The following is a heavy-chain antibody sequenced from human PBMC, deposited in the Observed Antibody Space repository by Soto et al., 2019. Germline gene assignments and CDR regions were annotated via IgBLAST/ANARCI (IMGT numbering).Heavy chain of an antibody. D-gene: IGHD3-10*01. CDR2: ISYDGSNK. J-gene: IGHJ6*02. CDR1: GFTFSSYA. V-gene: IGHV3-30-3*01. Sequence: QVQLVESGGGVVQPGRSLRLSCAASGFTFSSYAMHWVRQAPGKGLEWVAVISYDGSNKYYADSVKGRFTISRDNSKNTLYLQMNSLRAEDTAVYYCARDRITMVRGVPFGMDVWGQVTTVTLSS. CDR3: ARDRITMVRGVPFGMDV.